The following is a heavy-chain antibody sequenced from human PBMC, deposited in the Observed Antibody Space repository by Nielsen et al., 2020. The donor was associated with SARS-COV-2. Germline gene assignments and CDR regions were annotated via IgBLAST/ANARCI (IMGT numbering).Heavy chain of an antibody. CDR1: GGSTTNYY. J-gene: IGHJ6*02. Sequence: GSLRLSCTVSGGSTTNYYWSWIRQAPGKGLEWNGYIYYSGSTNYNPSLKSRVTMSVDTSRNQFSLRLDSVTAADTAVYYCARCSERYFYYYGMDVWGRGTTVTVSS. CDR2: IYYSGST. V-gene: IGHV4-59*01. D-gene: IGHD6-19*01. CDR3: ARCSERYFYYYGMDV.